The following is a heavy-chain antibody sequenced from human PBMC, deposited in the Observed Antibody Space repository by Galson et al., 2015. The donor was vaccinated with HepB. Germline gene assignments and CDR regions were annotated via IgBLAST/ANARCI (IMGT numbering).Heavy chain of an antibody. CDR2: ISSSRTYI. Sequence: SLRLSCAASGFTFSSYTMNWVRQAPGKGLEWVSSISSSRTYIYYADSVRGRFTISRDNAKNSLYLQMNSLRAEDTAVYYCATEAQRYNWSDEYWGQGILVTVSS. CDR3: ATEAQRYNWSDEY. D-gene: IGHD1-1*01. V-gene: IGHV3-21*01. CDR1: GFTFSSYT. J-gene: IGHJ4*02.